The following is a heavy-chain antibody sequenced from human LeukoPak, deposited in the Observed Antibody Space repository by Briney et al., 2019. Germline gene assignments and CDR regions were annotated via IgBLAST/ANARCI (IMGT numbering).Heavy chain of an antibody. CDR1: GYTFTGYY. Sequence: ASVTLSCKASGYTFTGYYMHWVRQAPGQGLEWMGWINPNSGGTNYAQKFQGRVTMTRDTSISTAYMELSRLRSDDTAVYYCARGAAVAGTLGGYWGQGTLVTVSS. J-gene: IGHJ4*02. D-gene: IGHD6-19*01. V-gene: IGHV1-2*02. CDR2: INPNSGGT. CDR3: ARGAAVAGTLGGY.